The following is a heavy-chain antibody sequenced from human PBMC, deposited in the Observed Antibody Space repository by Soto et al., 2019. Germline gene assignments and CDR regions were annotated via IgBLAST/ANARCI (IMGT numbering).Heavy chain of an antibody. CDR1: GFTFSSYA. CDR3: AKDMGKDCTNGVCYYYYYGMDV. Sequence: EVQLLESGGGLVQPGGSLRLSCAASGFTFSSYAMSWVRQAPGKGLEWVSAISGSGGSTYYADSVKGRFTICRDNSKNTLYLQMNSLRAEHTAVYYCAKDMGKDCTNGVCYYYYYGMDVWGQGTTVTVSS. D-gene: IGHD2-8*01. J-gene: IGHJ6*01. V-gene: IGHV3-23*01. CDR2: ISGSGGST.